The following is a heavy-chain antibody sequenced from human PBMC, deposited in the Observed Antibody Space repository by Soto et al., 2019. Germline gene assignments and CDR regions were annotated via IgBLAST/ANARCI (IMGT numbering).Heavy chain of an antibody. CDR3: AKDFYSDILTGYVY. V-gene: IGHV3-23*01. D-gene: IGHD3-9*01. CDR2: ISGSGGST. Sequence: GGSLRLSCAASGFTFSSYAMSWVRQAPGKGLEWVSAISGSGGSTYYADSVKGRFTISRDNSKNTLYLQMNSLRAEDTAVYYWAKDFYSDILTGYVYWGQGTLVTVSS. CDR1: GFTFSSYA. J-gene: IGHJ4*02.